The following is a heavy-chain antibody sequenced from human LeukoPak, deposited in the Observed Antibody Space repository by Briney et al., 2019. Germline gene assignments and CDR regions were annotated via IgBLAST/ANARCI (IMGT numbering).Heavy chain of an antibody. D-gene: IGHD3-22*01. V-gene: IGHV3-21*01. CDR2: ISSRSTYI. CDR1: GFTFSSFG. CDR3: ARGDRDITMIVVVRGNFDY. J-gene: IGHJ4*02. Sequence: PGGTLRLSCAASGFTFSSFGMSWVRQAPGKGLEWVSSISSRSTYIYYADSVKGRFTISRGNAKNSLSLQINSLRAEDTAVYYCARGDRDITMIVVVRGNFDYWGQGTLVTVSS.